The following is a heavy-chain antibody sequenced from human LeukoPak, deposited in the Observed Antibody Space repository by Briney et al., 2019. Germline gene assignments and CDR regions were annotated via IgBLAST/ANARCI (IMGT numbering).Heavy chain of an antibody. V-gene: IGHV4-39*07. J-gene: IGHJ6*03. CDR2: ISYSGTT. D-gene: IGHD6-6*01. CDR3: ARDFSSSSSVYYYYYMDV. CDR1: GGSLSSRPYY. Sequence: SETLSLSCTVSGGSLSSRPYYWGWFRQSPGKGLEWIGTISYSGTTYYNPSLKSRVTISLDTSKNQFSLKLSSVTAADTAIYYCARDFSSSSSVYYYYYMDVWGKGTTVTVSS.